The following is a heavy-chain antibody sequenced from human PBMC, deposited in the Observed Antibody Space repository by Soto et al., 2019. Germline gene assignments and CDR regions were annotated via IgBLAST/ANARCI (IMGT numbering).Heavy chain of an antibody. CDR3: ARGYRITTVVTPPFDY. J-gene: IGHJ4*02. CDR2: INHSGST. Sequence: SETLSLTCAVYGGSFSGYYWSWIRQPPGKGLEWIGEINHSGSTNYNPSLKSPVTISVDTSKNQFSLKLSSVTAAAAAVYYCARGYRITTVVTPPFDYWGQGTLVTVSS. D-gene: IGHD4-17*01. CDR1: GGSFSGYY. V-gene: IGHV4-34*01.